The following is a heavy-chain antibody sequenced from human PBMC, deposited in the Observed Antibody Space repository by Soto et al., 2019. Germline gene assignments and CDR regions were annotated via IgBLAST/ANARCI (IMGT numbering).Heavy chain of an antibody. Sequence: ASVKVSCKASGYSFTTYVITWVRQAPGQGLEWMGWIGAYNGATNYAQRVQGRVTMSIDPAINTAYMELRSLRSDDTAVYYCAREGWGYDASDYHTTGSLWGQGTLVTVSS. CDR2: IGAYNGAT. CDR1: GYSFTTYV. D-gene: IGHD3-22*01. V-gene: IGHV1-18*01. J-gene: IGHJ4*02. CDR3: AREGWGYDASDYHTTGSL.